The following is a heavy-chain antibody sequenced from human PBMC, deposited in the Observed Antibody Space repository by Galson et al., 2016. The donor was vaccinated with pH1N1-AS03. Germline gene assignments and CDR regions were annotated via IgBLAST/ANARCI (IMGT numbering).Heavy chain of an antibody. Sequence: SVKVSCKASGYTFTTYDINWVRQAPGQGLEWMGWMNPDSGNTGYAPSFQGRVTITRDTSISTDYMELSSLRSEDTAVYYCARGVVDCSGPACSGTLRFDPWGQGTLVTVSS. CDR1: GYTFTTYD. V-gene: IGHV1-8*03. J-gene: IGHJ5*02. CDR2: MNPDSGNT. CDR3: ARGVVDCSGPACSGTLRFDP. D-gene: IGHD2-15*01.